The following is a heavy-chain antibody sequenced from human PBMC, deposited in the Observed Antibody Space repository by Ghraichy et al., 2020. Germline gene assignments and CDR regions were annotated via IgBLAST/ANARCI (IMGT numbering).Heavy chain of an antibody. Sequence: SETLSLTCTVSGGSISSYYWSWIRQPPGKGLEWIGYIYYSGSTNYNPSLKSRVTISVDTSKNQFSLKLSSMTAADTAVYYCARTDRWLVTHYYYYYGMDVWGQGTTVTVSS. D-gene: IGHD6-19*01. CDR2: IYYSGST. CDR3: ARTDRWLVTHYYYYYGMDV. V-gene: IGHV4-59*01. CDR1: GGSISSYY. J-gene: IGHJ6*02.